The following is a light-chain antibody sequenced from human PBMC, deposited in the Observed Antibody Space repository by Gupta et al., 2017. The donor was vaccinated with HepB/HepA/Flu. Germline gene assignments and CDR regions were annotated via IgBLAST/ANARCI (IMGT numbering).Light chain of an antibody. CDR3: GTWDVSLSAGV. J-gene: IGLJ3*02. V-gene: IGLV1-51*01. Sequence: QSMLTHPPSVSAAPGQRVSISCPGGSSNIGSNYVSWYQQLPGTAPKLIIYDNRERPSGIPDRFSGSKSGTSATLGITGLQTGDEADYYCGTWDVSLSAGVFGGGTKLIVL. CDR1: SSNIGSNY. CDR2: DNR.